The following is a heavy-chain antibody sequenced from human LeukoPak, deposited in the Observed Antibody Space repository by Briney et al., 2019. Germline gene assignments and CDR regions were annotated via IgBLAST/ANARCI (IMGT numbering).Heavy chain of an antibody. CDR1: GGSISSSSFY. V-gene: IGHV4-39*01. CDR2: IHYSGST. Sequence: PSETLSLTCTASGGSISSSSFYWAWIRQPPGKGLEWVGNIHYSGSTYYNPSLKSRVTISVDTSKNQFSLKLSSVTAADTAVYYCARHDSSGLDYWGQGTLVTVSS. D-gene: IGHD6-19*01. CDR3: ARHDSSGLDY. J-gene: IGHJ4*02.